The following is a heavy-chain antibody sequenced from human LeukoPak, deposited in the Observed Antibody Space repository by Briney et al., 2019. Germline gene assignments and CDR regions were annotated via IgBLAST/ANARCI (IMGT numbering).Heavy chain of an antibody. CDR1: GFTFSSYA. J-gene: IGHJ1*01. D-gene: IGHD2-21*02. Sequence: PGGSLRLSCAASGFTFSSYAMSWVRQAPGKGLEWVSAISGSGGSTYYADSVKGRFTISRDNSKNTLYLQMNSLRAEDTAVYYCAAPTPAYCGGDCTEYFQHWGQGTLVTVSS. CDR2: ISGSGGST. CDR3: AAPTPAYCGGDCTEYFQH. V-gene: IGHV3-23*01.